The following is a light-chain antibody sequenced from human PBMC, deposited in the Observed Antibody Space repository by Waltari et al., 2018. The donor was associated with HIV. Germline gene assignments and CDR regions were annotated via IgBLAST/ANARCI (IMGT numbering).Light chain of an antibody. CDR3: MQVRFWPHT. Sequence: DVLMTQSPLSLTVNVGSSASLPFMSNQSLVFTDGDTYLFWFQQKPGHSPRRLIYKVSHRDSAVPARFSGSGSATDFTLKISSVEAEDVAIYFCMQVRFWPHTFGQGTKLEIK. CDR2: KVS. CDR1: QSLVFTDGDTY. J-gene: IGKJ2*01. V-gene: IGKV2-30*01.